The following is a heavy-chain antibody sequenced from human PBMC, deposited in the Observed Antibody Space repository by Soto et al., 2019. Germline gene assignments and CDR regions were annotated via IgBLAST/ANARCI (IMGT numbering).Heavy chain of an antibody. CDR2: IKSRADDGTA. CDR3: ATEGIASRPPFDS. Sequence: SLRLSCAASGFTFTNIWMTWVRQAPGKGLEWVGHIKSRADDGTADYAAPLKGRFTISRDDSKNILYLQMNSLKTEDTAVYFCATEGIASRPPFDSWGQGTLVTVSS. J-gene: IGHJ4*02. CDR1: GFTFTNIW. D-gene: IGHD6-13*01. V-gene: IGHV3-15*01.